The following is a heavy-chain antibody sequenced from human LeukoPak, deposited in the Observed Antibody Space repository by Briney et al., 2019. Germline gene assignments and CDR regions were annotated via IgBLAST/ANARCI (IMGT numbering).Heavy chain of an antibody. CDR2: IYRGGNT. D-gene: IGHD3-22*01. Sequence: PGGSLRLSCAASGLIVSSNYMNWVRQGPGKGLEWVSVIYRGGNTFYTDSVRGRFTISRDNSKNILYLQMNSLRPEDTAVYYCARGFYEFEDSGYYFDFWGQGTLVTVSS. J-gene: IGHJ4*02. CDR1: GLIVSSNY. CDR3: ARGFYEFEDSGYYFDF. V-gene: IGHV3-66*02.